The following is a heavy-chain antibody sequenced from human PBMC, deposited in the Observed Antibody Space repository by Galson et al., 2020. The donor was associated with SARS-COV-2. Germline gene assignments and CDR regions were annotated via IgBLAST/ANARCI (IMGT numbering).Heavy chain of an antibody. CDR2: INPNSGGT. CDR3: ASARGYYGSGSYYTFDY. D-gene: IGHD3-10*01. V-gene: IGHV1-2*02. Sequence: ASVTVSCKASGYTFTGYYMHWVRQAPGQGLEWMGWINPNSGGTNYAQKFQARVTMTRDTSISTAYMELSRLRSDDTAVYYCASARGYYGSGSYYTFDYWGQGTLVTVSS. J-gene: IGHJ4*02. CDR1: GYTFTGYY.